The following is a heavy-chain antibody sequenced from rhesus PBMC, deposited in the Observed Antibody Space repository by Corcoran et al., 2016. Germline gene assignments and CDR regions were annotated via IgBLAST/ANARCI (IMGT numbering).Heavy chain of an antibody. V-gene: IGHV4-169*01. CDR3: ARGDY. Sequence: QLQLQESGPGLVKPSETLSLTCAVSGGSISRSSWSWIRQAPGKGLEWIGYIFGSGSSTNYNPSLKSRVTLSVDTSKNQLSLKLSSVTAADTAVYYCARGDYWGQGVLVTVSS. CDR2: IFGSGSST. CDR1: GGSISRSS. J-gene: IGHJ4*01.